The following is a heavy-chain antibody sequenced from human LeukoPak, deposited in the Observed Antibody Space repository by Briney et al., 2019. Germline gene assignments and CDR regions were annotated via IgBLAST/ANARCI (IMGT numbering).Heavy chain of an antibody. J-gene: IGHJ4*02. CDR2: FYHGGST. Sequence: SETLSLTCTVSGYSISTGYYWDWIRQPPGKGLEWIGTFYHGGSTYYNPSLKSRVTISVDTSKNQFSLNLTSVTAADTAVYYRARAGYSYGYVDYWGQGTLVTVSS. V-gene: IGHV4-38-2*02. CDR1: GYSISTGYY. CDR3: ARAGYSYGYVDY. D-gene: IGHD5-18*01.